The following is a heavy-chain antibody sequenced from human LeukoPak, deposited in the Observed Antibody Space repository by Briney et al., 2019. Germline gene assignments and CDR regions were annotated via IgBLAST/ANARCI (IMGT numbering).Heavy chain of an antibody. CDR3: AREIMVRGVIMIDY. CDR1: GFTFSSYG. Sequence: PGGSLRLSCAASGFTFSSYGMHWVRQAPGKGLEWVAVIWYDGSNKYYADSVKGRFTISRDNSKNTLYLQMNSLRAEDTAVYYCAREIMVRGVIMIDYWGQGTLVTVSS. D-gene: IGHD3-10*01. J-gene: IGHJ4*02. V-gene: IGHV3-33*01. CDR2: IWYDGSNK.